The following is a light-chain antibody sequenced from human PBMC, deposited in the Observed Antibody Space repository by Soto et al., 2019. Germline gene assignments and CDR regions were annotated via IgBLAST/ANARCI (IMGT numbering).Light chain of an antibody. CDR2: GAS. CDR1: QSIASSY. V-gene: IGKV3-20*01. Sequence: EIVLTQSPGTLSLSPVERATLSCRDSQSIASSYLAWFQQKPGQAPRLLIYGASSRATGIPDRFSGSGSRTDSTLTITRLEPEDFAVYYCQQYGSSPRFTFGHGTKVDIK. J-gene: IGKJ3*01. CDR3: QQYGSSPRFT.